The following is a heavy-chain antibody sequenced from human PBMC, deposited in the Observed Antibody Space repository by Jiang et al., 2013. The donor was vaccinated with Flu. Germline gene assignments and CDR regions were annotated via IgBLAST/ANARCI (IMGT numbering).Heavy chain of an antibody. V-gene: IGHV1-18*01. CDR1: GYTFTSYG. CDR2: ISAYNGNT. Sequence: SGAEVKKPGASVKVSCKASGYTFTSYGISWVRQAPGQGLEWMGWISAYNGNTNYAQKLQGRVTMTTDTSTSTAYMELRSLRSDDTAVYYCARDPSVFQQQLDPLGAFDIWAKGQWSPSLQ. D-gene: IGHD6-13*01. J-gene: IGHJ3*02. CDR3: ARDPSVFQQQLDPLGAFDI.